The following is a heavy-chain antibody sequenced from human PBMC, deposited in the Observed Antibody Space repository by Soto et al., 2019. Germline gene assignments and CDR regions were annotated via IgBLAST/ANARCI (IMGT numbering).Heavy chain of an antibody. CDR3: ARDARGDEAPMDY. CDR1: GGPLSRYT. Sequence: ASVKVSCKASGGPLSRYTISWGGQAFGQGLEWMGWINPNSGGTNYAQKFQGWVTMTRDTSISTAYMELSRLRSDDTAVYYCARDARGDEAPMDYWGQGTLVTVSS. V-gene: IGHV1-2*04. D-gene: IGHD3-10*01. CDR2: INPNSGGT. J-gene: IGHJ4*02.